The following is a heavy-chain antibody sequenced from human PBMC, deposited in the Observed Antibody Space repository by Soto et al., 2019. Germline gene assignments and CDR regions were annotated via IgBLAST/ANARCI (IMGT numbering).Heavy chain of an antibody. V-gene: IGHV3-23*01. CDR2: ISHRDGSA. Sequence: GSLRLSCAASGFTFSTYAISWVRQAPGKGLEWVSTISHRDGSASYADSVRGRFTISRDISKNTLYLQMNSLRADDTAVYYCAKDHYDSSGYYPHDYWGQGTLVTGSS. CDR3: AKDHYDSSGYYPHDY. CDR1: GFTFSTYA. D-gene: IGHD3-22*01. J-gene: IGHJ4*02.